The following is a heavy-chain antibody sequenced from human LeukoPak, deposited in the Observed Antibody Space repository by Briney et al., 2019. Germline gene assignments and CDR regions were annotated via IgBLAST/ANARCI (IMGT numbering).Heavy chain of an antibody. V-gene: IGHV3-21*01. Sequence: GGSLRLSCAASGFTFSWYNMNWVRQAPGKGLEWVSSISSSSSYIYYADSVKGRFTISRDNAKNSLYLQMNSLRAEDTAVYYCAELGITTIGGVWGKGTTVTISS. CDR2: ISSSSSYI. CDR3: AELGITTIGGV. CDR1: GFTFSWYN. J-gene: IGHJ6*04. D-gene: IGHD3-10*02.